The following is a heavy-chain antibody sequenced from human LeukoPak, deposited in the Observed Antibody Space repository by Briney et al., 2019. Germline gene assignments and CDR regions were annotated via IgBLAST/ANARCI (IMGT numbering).Heavy chain of an antibody. CDR3: ASWVGRDY. CDR1: GFSISTYW. CDR2: IKQDGSEE. Sequence: GGSLRLSCAASGFSISTYWMTWVRQAPGKGLEWVANIKQDGSEEYYVDSVKGRFTVSRDNAKNSLYLQMNSLRAEDMAVYYCASWVGRDYWGQGTLVTVSS. V-gene: IGHV3-7*01. D-gene: IGHD2-15*01. J-gene: IGHJ4*02.